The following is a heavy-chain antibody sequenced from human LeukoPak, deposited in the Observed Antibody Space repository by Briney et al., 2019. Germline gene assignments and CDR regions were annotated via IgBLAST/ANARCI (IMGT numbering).Heavy chain of an antibody. CDR3: ARAYDILTGYRE. D-gene: IGHD3-9*01. J-gene: IGHJ4*02. CDR1: GYTFTSYG. Sequence: SVKVSCKASGYTFTSYGISWVRQAPGQGLEWMGGIIPIFGTANYAQKFQGRVTITADKSTSTAYMELSSLRSEDTAVYYCARAYDILTGYREWGQGTLVTVSS. V-gene: IGHV1-69*06. CDR2: IIPIFGTA.